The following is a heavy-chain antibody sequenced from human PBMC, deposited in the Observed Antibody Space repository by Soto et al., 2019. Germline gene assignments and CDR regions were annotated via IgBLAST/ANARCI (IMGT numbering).Heavy chain of an antibody. CDR3: AKAYYYGSGSPDQDYYGMDV. CDR2: ISWDGGST. D-gene: IGHD3-10*01. J-gene: IGHJ6*02. CDR1: GLTFDDYT. V-gene: IGHV3-43*01. Sequence: PGGSLRLSCAASGLTFDDYTMHWVRQAPGKGLEWVSLISWDGGSTYYADSVKGRFTISRDNSKNSLYLQMNSLRTEDTALYYCAKAYYYGSGSPDQDYYGMDVWGQGTTVTVSS.